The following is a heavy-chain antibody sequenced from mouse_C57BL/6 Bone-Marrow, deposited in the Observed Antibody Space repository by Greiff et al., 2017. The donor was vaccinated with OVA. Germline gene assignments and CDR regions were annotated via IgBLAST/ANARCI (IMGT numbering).Heavy chain of an antibody. J-gene: IGHJ4*01. D-gene: IGHD2-4*01. CDR2: INPSSGYT. CDR3: ARTGLRPYYAMDY. V-gene: IGHV1-7*01. Sequence: QVQLQQSGAELAKPGASVKLSCKASGYTFTSYWMHWVKQRPGQGLEWIGYINPSSGYTKYNQKFQDKATLTADKSSSTAYMQLSSLTYEDSAVYYCARTGLRPYYAMDYWGQGTSVTVSS. CDR1: GYTFTSYW.